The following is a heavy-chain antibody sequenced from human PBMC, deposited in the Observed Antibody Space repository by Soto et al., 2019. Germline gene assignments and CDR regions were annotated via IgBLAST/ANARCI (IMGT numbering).Heavy chain of an antibody. CDR3: ADSSGYWGSYYFDY. CDR1: GFSSTFYW. Sequence: GGSLRLYCAACGFSSTFYWTLWVRQAPGKGLVWVSRINSDGSSTRYADSVKGRFTISRDNATNTLYLQMNSLRAEDTAVYYCADSSGYWGSYYFDYCGQGT. J-gene: IGHJ4*02. D-gene: IGHD3-22*01. V-gene: IGHV3-74*01. CDR2: INSDGSST.